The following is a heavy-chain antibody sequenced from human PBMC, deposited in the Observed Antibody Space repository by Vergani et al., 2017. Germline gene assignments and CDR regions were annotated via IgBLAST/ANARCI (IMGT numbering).Heavy chain of an antibody. CDR3: AREEYEFWSGYYS. D-gene: IGHD3-3*01. Sequence: QVQLQQWGAGLLKPSETLSLTCAVYGGSFSGYYWSWIRQPAGKGLAWIGRTYTSGSTNYNPSLKSRVTISVDTSKNQFSLKLSSVTAADTAVYYCAREEYEFWSGYYSWGQGTLVTVSS. V-gene: IGHV4-59*10. J-gene: IGHJ4*02. CDR2: TYTSGST. CDR1: GGSFSGYY.